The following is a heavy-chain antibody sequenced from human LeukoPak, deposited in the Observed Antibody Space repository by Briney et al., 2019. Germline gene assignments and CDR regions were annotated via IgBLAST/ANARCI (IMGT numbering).Heavy chain of an antibody. V-gene: IGHV3-69-1*01. Sequence: GGSLRLSCAASGFTVSDYYMNWVRQAPGKGLEWVSSISSSSSIYYADSVKGRFTISRDNAKNSLYLQMNSLRAEDTAVYYCARVEVAVAIDYWGQGTLVTVSS. CDR1: GFTVSDYY. CDR3: ARVEVAVAIDY. D-gene: IGHD6-19*01. J-gene: IGHJ4*02. CDR2: ISSSSSI.